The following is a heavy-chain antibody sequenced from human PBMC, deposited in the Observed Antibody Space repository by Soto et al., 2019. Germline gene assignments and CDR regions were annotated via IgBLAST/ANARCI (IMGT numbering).Heavy chain of an antibody. CDR3: TRDASRDSSARGWFDP. Sequence: PGGSLGLCCAACGFTFRSFTMNWVRQAPGKGLEWVSTISSNSAYIYYTDALRGRFTISRDNAKNSLHLQMNSLRAEDTAVYYCTRDASRDSSARGWFDPWGPGTLVTVSS. CDR2: ISSNSAYI. J-gene: IGHJ5*02. D-gene: IGHD6-13*01. V-gene: IGHV3-21*01. CDR1: GFTFRSFT.